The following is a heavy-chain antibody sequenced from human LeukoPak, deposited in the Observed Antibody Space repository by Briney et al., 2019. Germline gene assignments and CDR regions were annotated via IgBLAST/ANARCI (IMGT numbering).Heavy chain of an antibody. CDR1: GFTFSSYA. CDR2: ISGSGGST. CDR3: AKDGTYYYDSSGYYPVLFDY. J-gene: IGHJ4*02. D-gene: IGHD3-22*01. V-gene: IGHV3-23*01. Sequence: GGSLRLSCAASGFTFSSYAMSWVRQAPGKGLEWVSAISGSGGSTYYADSVKGRFTISGDNSKNTLYLQMNSLRAEDTAVYYCAKDGTYYYDSSGYYPVLFDYWGQGTLVTVSS.